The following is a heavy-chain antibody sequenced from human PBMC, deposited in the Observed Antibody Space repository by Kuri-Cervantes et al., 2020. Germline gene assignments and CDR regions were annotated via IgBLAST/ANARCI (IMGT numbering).Heavy chain of an antibody. D-gene: IGHD6-13*01. J-gene: IGHJ4*02. CDR2: IYSGGST. CDR3: ARSGAATKSVTRDYFDY. CDR1: GLTLSDAW. V-gene: IGHV3-53*01. Sequence: GGSLRLSCAASGLTLSDAWMSWVRQAPGKGLEWVSVIYSGGSTYYADSVKGRFTISRDNSKNTLYLQMNSLRAEDTAVYYCARSGAATKSVTRDYFDYWGQGTLVTVSS.